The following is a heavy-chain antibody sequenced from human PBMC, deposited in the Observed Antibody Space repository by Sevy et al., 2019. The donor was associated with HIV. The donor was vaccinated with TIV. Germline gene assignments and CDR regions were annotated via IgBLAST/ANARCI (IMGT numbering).Heavy chain of an antibody. D-gene: IGHD6-13*01. Sequence: GGSLRLSCAASGFTFSSYAMHWVRQAPGKGLEWVAVISYDGSNKYYADSVKGRFTISRDNSKNTLYLQMNSLRAEDTAVYYCRQAGKAYYHYGMDVWGQGTTVTVSS. CDR2: ISYDGSNK. J-gene: IGHJ6*02. V-gene: IGHV3-30*04. CDR3: RQAGKAYYHYGMDV. CDR1: GFTFSSYA.